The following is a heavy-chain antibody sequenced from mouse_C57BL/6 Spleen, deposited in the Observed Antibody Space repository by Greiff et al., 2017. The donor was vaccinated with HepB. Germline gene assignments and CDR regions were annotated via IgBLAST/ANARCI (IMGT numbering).Heavy chain of an antibody. J-gene: IGHJ3*01. CDR2: ISSGSSTI. D-gene: IGHD2-5*01. Sequence: EVQLKESGGGLVKPGGSLKLSCAASGFTFSDYGMHWVRQAPEKGLEWVAYISSGSSTIYYADTVKGRFTISRDNAKNTLFLQMTSLRSEDTAMYYCARTYYSNYGGFAYWGQGTLVTVSA. V-gene: IGHV5-17*01. CDR3: ARTYYSNYGGFAY. CDR1: GFTFSDYG.